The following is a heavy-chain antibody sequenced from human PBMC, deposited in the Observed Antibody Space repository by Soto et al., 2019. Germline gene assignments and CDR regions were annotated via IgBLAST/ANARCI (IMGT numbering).Heavy chain of an antibody. J-gene: IGHJ6*02. D-gene: IGHD3-10*01. Sequence: QLQLQESGPGLVKPSETLSLTCTVSGGYISSSSYYWGWIRQPPGTGLEWIGSIYYSGRTYYNPSLKSRVTISVDTSKNQFALKLSSVTAADTAVYYCARHRGSHYCGMDVWGQGTTVTVSS. CDR3: ARHRGSHYCGMDV. CDR1: GGYISSSSYY. V-gene: IGHV4-39*01. CDR2: IYYSGRT.